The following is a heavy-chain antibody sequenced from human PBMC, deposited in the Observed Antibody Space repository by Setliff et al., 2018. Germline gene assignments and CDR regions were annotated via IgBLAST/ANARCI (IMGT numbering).Heavy chain of an antibody. CDR2: IYTSWST. J-gene: IGHJ6*03. CDR1: GGSISNANYY. Sequence: SETLSLTCTVSGGSISNANYYWSWIRQPAGKGLEWLGQIYTSWSTNYNPSLKGRATLSIDASKRQFSLKLTSVTAADTAVYYCARMSGFQYMDVWGKGTTVTVSS. D-gene: IGHD3-3*01. CDR3: ARMSGFQYMDV. V-gene: IGHV4-61*09.